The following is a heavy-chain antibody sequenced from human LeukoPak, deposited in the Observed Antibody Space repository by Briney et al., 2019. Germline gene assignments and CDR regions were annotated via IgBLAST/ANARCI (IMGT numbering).Heavy chain of an antibody. CDR1: GGSISSSSYY. V-gene: IGHV4-39*07. J-gene: IGHJ4*02. Sequence: SETLSLTCTVSGGSISSSSYYWGWIRQPPGKGLEWIGSIYYSGSTNYNPSLKSRVTISVDTSKNQFSLKLSSVTAADTAVYYCAGRKSGSYSTAYDYWGQGTLVTVSS. CDR2: IYYSGST. CDR3: AGRKSGSYSTAYDY. D-gene: IGHD1-26*01.